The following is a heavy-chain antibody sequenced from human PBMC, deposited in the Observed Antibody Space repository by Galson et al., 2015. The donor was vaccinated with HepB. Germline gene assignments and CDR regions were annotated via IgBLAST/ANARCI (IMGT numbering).Heavy chain of an antibody. Sequence: SLRLSCAASGLTVSSNYMSWVRQAPGEGLEWVSVIYSGGSTYYADSVKGRFTISRDNSKNTLYLQMNSLRAEDAAVYYCARQYYYGSGSYYTPLYYYGMDVWGQGTTVTVSS. CDR2: IYSGGST. CDR3: ARQYYYGSGSYYTPLYYYGMDV. D-gene: IGHD3-10*01. J-gene: IGHJ6*02. V-gene: IGHV3-53*01. CDR1: GLTVSSNY.